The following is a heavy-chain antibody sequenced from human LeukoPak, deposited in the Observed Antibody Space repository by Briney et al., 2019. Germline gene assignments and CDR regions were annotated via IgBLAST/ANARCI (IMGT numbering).Heavy chain of an antibody. V-gene: IGHV1-46*01. D-gene: IGHD3-3*01. CDR3: ASDYDFWSVPGY. J-gene: IGHJ4*02. CDR1: GYTFTSYY. Sequence: ASVKVSCKASGYTFTSYYMHWVRQAPGQGLEWMGIINPSGGSTNYAQKFQGRVTITTDESTSTAYMELSSLRSEDTAVYYCASDYDFWSVPGYWGQGTLVTVSS. CDR2: INPSGGST.